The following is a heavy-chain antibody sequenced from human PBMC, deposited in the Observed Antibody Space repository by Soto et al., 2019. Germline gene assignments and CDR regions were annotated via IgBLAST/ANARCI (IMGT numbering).Heavy chain of an antibody. CDR1: GGTFNSFS. CDR3: TRRGRESANWFDP. V-gene: IGHV1-69*06. Sequence: QVQLVQSGAEVKTPGSSVKVSCKASGGTFNSFSIDWVRQAPGQGLEWMGGIIPMSGRPNYAQRFQGRVTFIADKSTNTVYMEVNRLTYEDTAVYYCTRRGRESANWFDPWGQGTLVTVSS. J-gene: IGHJ5*02. CDR2: IIPMSGRP.